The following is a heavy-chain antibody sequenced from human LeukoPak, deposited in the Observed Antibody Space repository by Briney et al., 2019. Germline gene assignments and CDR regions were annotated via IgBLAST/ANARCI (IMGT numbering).Heavy chain of an antibody. J-gene: IGHJ4*02. CDR1: GYTFTDYY. CDR3: ARSSYYCDSSGYPGYYFDY. V-gene: IGHV1-2*02. CDR2: INPNSGGT. Sequence: ASVKVSCKASGYTFTDYYIHWVRQAPGQGLEWMGWINPNSGGTNYAQKFQGRVTMTRDTSISTAYMELSRLRSDDTAVFFCARSSYYCDSSGYPGYYFDYWGQGTLVTVSS. D-gene: IGHD3-22*01.